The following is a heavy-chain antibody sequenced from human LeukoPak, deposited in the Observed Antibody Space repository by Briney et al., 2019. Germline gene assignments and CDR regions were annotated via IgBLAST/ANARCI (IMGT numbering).Heavy chain of an antibody. J-gene: IGHJ4*02. Sequence: GGSLRLSCAASGLNVSTNNMTWVRQAPGKGLEWVSVIYRGGSTLNANSVKGRFTISRDSSGNTLFLQMNSLRAEDTAVYYCARGYSSADYWGQGTLVTVSS. V-gene: IGHV3-53*01. CDR3: ARGYSSADY. CDR2: IYRGGST. D-gene: IGHD5-18*01. CDR1: GLNVSTNN.